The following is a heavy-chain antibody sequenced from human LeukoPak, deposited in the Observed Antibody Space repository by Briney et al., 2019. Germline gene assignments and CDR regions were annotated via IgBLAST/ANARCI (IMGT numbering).Heavy chain of an antibody. D-gene: IGHD2-15*01. Sequence: SQTLSLTCAISGDSVSSNSAAWNWSRQSPSRGLEWLGRTYYRYKWYNDYAVSVKSRITINPDTSKNQSPLQLTSVTPEDPAVYYCAREPPYCSGGSCYSYYFDYWGQGTLVTVSS. J-gene: IGHJ4*02. CDR2: TYYRYKWYN. CDR3: AREPPYCSGGSCYSYYFDY. CDR1: GDSVSSNSAA. V-gene: IGHV6-1*01.